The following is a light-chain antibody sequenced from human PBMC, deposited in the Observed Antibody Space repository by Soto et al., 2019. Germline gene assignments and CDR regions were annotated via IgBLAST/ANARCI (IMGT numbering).Light chain of an antibody. J-gene: IGKJ5*01. CDR1: QSVSSY. CDR2: GAS. CDR3: QQRSNWPRT. V-gene: IGKV3-11*01. Sequence: EIVMTQSPATLSVSPGERATLSCRASQSVSSYLAWYQQKPGQAPRLLIYGASSRATGIPDRFSGSGSGTDFTLTIRRLEPEDFAVYYCQQRSNWPRTFGQGTRLEI.